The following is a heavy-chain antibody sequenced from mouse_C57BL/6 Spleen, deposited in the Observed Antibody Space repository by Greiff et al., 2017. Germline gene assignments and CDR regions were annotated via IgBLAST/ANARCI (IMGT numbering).Heavy chain of an antibody. CDR1: GFSLTSYG. V-gene: IGHV2-6-1*01. CDR3: ARQGGSYENYAMDY. J-gene: IGHJ4*01. CDR2: IWSDGST. D-gene: IGHD1-1*02. Sequence: VKLMESGPGLVAPSQSLSITCTVSGFSLTSYGVHWVRQPPGKGLEWLVVIWSDGSTTYNSALKSRLSISKDNYKSQVFLKMNRLQTDDTAMYYCARQGGSYENYAMDYWGQGTSVTVSS.